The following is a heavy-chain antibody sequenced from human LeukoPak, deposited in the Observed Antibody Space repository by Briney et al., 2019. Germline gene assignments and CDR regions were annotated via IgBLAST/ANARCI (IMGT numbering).Heavy chain of an antibody. CDR1: GGSISSSSYY. J-gene: IGHJ4*02. V-gene: IGHV4-39*07. CDR2: IYYSGST. Sequence: TSETLSLTCTVSGGSISSSSYYWGWIRQPPGKGLEWIGSIYYSGSTYYNPSLKSRVTISVDTSKNQFSLKLSSVTAADTAVYYCAREGAARNFDYWGQGILVTVSS. D-gene: IGHD6-6*01. CDR3: AREGAARNFDY.